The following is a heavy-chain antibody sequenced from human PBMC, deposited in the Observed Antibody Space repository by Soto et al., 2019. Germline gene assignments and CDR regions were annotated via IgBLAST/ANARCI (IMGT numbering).Heavy chain of an antibody. CDR2: INPETGGT. CDR1: GYTFTGYY. CDR3: ARERFQVISDGMDV. V-gene: IGHV1-2*02. J-gene: IGHJ6*02. D-gene: IGHD2-21*01. Sequence: ASVKVSCKASGYTFTGYYVHWVREAPGQGLEWMGWINPETGGTSYAQKFQGRVTLSRDTSINTAYLELSSLRFGDAAVYWCARERFQVISDGMDVWGQGTTVTVSS.